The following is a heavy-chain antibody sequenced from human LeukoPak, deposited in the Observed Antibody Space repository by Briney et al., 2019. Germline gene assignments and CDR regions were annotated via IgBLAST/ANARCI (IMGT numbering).Heavy chain of an antibody. CDR3: ARGDYYDSSGYYYPPL. J-gene: IGHJ4*02. CDR1: GFTFSSYE. CDR2: ISSSGSTI. V-gene: IGHV3-48*03. Sequence: GGSLRLSCAASGFTFSSYEMNWVRQALGKGLEWVSYISSSGSTIYYADSVKGRFTISRDNAKNSLYLQMNSLRAEDTAVYYCARGDYYDSSGYYYPPLWGQGTLVTVSS. D-gene: IGHD3-22*01.